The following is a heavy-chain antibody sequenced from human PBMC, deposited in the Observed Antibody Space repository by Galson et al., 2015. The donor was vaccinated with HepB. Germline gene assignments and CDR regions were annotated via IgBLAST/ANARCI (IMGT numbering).Heavy chain of an antibody. D-gene: IGHD2-2*01. CDR1: GFTFSSYA. V-gene: IGHV3-30*02. J-gene: IGHJ6*02. CDR2: IRYDGSNK. CDR3: AKDRGGIVVVPAADYYYYGMDV. Sequence: SLRLSCAASGFTFSSYAMHWVRQAPGKGLEWVAFIRYDGSNKYYADSVKGRFTISRDNSKNTLYLQMNSLRAEDTAAYYCAKDRGGIVVVPAADYYYYGMDVWGQGTTVTVSS.